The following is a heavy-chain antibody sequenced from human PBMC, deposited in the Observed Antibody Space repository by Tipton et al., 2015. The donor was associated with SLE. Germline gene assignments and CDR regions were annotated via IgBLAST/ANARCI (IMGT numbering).Heavy chain of an antibody. CDR2: ISHSGGA. CDR3: ARDSVGLVDNYHYYYMDV. Sequence: TLSLTCAISGGSFSGYAWSWIRQSPGKRLEWIGEISHSGGANYNPSLKSRATVSLDRSNNEFSLRLNSVTAADTAVYYCARDSVGLVDNYHYYYMDVWGKGTTVTISS. CDR1: GGSFSGYA. D-gene: IGHD1-26*01. J-gene: IGHJ6*03. V-gene: IGHV4-34*01.